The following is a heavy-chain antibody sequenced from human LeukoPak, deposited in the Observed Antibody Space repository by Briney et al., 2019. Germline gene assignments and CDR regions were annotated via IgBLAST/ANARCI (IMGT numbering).Heavy chain of an antibody. V-gene: IGHV4-4*09. J-gene: IGHJ6*03. CDR2: IYTSGST. CDR3: ARLMTTVTTFGYYYYYMDV. CDR1: GGSISSYY. D-gene: IGHD4-17*01. Sequence: SETLSLTCTVSGGSISSYYWSWIRQPPGKGLEWIWYIYTSGSTNYNPSLKSRVTISVDTSKNQFSLRLSSVTAADTAVYYCARLMTTVTTFGYYYYYMDVWGKGTTVTVSS.